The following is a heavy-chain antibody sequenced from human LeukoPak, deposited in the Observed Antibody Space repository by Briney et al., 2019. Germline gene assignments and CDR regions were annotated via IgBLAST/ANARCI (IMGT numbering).Heavy chain of an antibody. Sequence: GGSLRLSCAASGFTFSDYAMHWVRQAPGKGLEWVSAISGSGGSTYYADSVKGRFTISRDNSKNTLYLQMNSLRAEDTAVYYCETRYCSSTSCYDYYYYGMDVWGQGTTVTVSS. CDR2: ISGSGGST. V-gene: IGHV3-23*01. CDR3: ETRYCSSTSCYDYYYYGMDV. D-gene: IGHD2-2*01. CDR1: GFTFSDYA. J-gene: IGHJ6*02.